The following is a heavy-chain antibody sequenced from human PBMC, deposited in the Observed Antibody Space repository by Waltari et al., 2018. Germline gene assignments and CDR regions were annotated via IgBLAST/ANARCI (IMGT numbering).Heavy chain of an antibody. CDR2: INTNTGNP. CDR3: ARNWNDFDY. J-gene: IGHJ4*02. CDR1: RYTFTSYA. Sequence: QVQLLQSGSELKKPGASAQVSCKTSRYTFTSYATNWVRQATGKGREWKGWINTNTGNPTYAQGFTGRFVFSLDTSVSTAYLQISSLKAEDTAVYYCARNWNDFDYWGQGTLGTVSS. D-gene: IGHD1-20*01. V-gene: IGHV7-4-1*02.